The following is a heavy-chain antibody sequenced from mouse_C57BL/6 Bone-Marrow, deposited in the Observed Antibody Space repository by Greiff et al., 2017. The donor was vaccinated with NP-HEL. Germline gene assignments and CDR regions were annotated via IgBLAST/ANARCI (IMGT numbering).Heavy chain of an antibody. CDR3: ASRMTTVFDY. CDR2: ISSGGSYT. D-gene: IGHD1-1*01. V-gene: IGHV5-6*02. CDR1: GFTFSSYG. Sequence: EVKLMESGGDLVKPGGSLKLSCAASGFTFSSYGMSWVRQTPDKRLEWVATISSGGSYTYYPDSVKGRCTISRDNAKNTLYLQMSSLKSEDTAMYYCASRMTTVFDYWGQGTTLTVSS. J-gene: IGHJ2*01.